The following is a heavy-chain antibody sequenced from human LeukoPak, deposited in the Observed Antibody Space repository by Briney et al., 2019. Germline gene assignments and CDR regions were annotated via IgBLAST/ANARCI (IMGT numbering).Heavy chain of an antibody. CDR3: ARDARPEAYSNLYYFDY. D-gene: IGHD4-11*01. CDR1: GGSISSSSYY. Sequence: NPSETLSLTCTVSGGSISSSSYYWGWIRQPPGKGLEWIGSIYYSGSTYYNPSLKSRVTISVDTSKNQFSLKLSSVTAADTAVYYCARDARPEAYSNLYYFDYWGQGTLVTVSS. CDR2: IYYSGST. J-gene: IGHJ4*02. V-gene: IGHV4-39*07.